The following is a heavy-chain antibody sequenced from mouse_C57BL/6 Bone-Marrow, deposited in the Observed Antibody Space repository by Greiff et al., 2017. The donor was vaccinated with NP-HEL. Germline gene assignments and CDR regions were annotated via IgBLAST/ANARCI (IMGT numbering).Heavy chain of an antibody. Sequence: QVQLQQSGAELMKPGASVKLSCKATGYTFTGYWIEWVKQRPGHGLEWIGEILPGRGSTNYNEKFKGKATFTADTSSNTAYMQLSSLTTEDSAIYYCASLRLLEWYFDVWGTGTTVTVSS. CDR1: GYTFTGYW. J-gene: IGHJ1*03. V-gene: IGHV1-9*01. CDR2: ILPGRGST. D-gene: IGHD2-3*01. CDR3: ASLRLLEWYFDV.